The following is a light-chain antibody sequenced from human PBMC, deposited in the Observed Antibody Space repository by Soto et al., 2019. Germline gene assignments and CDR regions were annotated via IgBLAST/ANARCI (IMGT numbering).Light chain of an antibody. V-gene: IGKV1-6*01. J-gene: IGKJ4*01. CDR3: LHDHSYPLT. CDR2: GTS. CDR1: QSITND. Sequence: AIHMTTSPSSLSASVGDRVTITCRASQSITNDLVWYQQKSGKAPNLLIYGTSTLQSAVPSRFSGSGSGTDFTLTISSLQPEDFATYYCLHDHSYPLTFGGGTRVDI.